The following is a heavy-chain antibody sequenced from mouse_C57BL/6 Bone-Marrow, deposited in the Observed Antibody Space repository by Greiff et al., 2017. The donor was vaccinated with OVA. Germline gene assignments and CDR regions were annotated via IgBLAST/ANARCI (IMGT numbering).Heavy chain of an antibody. CDR1: GFNIKDDY. V-gene: IGHV14-4*01. CDR3: TTSYDYRYFDV. CDR2: IDPENGDT. Sequence: EVHLVESGAELVRPGASVKLSCTASGFNIKDDYMHWVKQRPEQGPEWIGWIDPENGDTEYASKFQGKATITADTSSNTAYLQLSSLTSEDTAVYYCTTSYDYRYFDVWGTGTTVTVSS. D-gene: IGHD2-4*01. J-gene: IGHJ1*03.